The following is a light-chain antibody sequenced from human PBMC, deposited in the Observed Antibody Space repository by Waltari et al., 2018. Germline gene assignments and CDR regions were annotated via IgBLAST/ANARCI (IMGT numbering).Light chain of an antibody. CDR3: QQYYSSPYT. CDR1: PNILYSSNNKNY. CDR2: WAS. J-gene: IGKJ2*01. Sequence: DIVLTQSPDPLAVSLGERATINCNSIPNILYSSNNKNYLAWYQQKAGQPPKFLFYWASTRESGVPDRFSGSGSGTDFTLTISSLQAEDVAVYYCQQYYSSPYTFGQGTRLEIK. V-gene: IGKV4-1*01.